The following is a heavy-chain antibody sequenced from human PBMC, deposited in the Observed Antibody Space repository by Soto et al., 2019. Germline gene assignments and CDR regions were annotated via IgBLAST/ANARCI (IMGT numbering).Heavy chain of an antibody. CDR3: AKGVSVPAGIFFFSSGLDV. D-gene: IGHD2-2*01. CDR1: GFTVISYA. Sequence: HPAGSLGLACAASGFTVISYAMSWVRHAPGKGLEWDSAISGSGGSTYYADSVKGRFTISRDNSKNPLYLQMNSLRAEDKAVYYCAKGVSVPAGIFFFSSGLDVWAQGTTVTVSS. J-gene: IGHJ6*02. V-gene: IGHV3-23*01. CDR2: ISGSGGST.